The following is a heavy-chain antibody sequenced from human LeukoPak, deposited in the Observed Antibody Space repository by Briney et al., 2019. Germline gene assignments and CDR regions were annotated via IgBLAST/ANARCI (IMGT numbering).Heavy chain of an antibody. J-gene: IGHJ4*02. CDR2: ISYDGSNK. CDR1: GFTFSSYA. Sequence: PGGSLRLSCAASGFTFSSYAMHWVRQAPGKGLEWVAVISYDGSNKYHADSVKGRFTISRDNSKNTLYLQMNSLRAEDTAVYYCARTRRGYFDYWGQGTLVTVSS. V-gene: IGHV3-30-3*01. CDR3: ARTRRGYFDY.